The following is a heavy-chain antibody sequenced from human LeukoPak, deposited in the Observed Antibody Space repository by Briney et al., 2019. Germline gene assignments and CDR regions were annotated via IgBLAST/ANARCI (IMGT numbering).Heavy chain of an antibody. CDR2: IYSGGIT. V-gene: IGHV3-53*01. Sequence: TGGSLRRSCAVSGFTVSSSYMSWVRQAPGKGLEWVSVIYSGGITYYADSVKGRFTISRDNSKNTLYLQMNSLRAEDTALYYCARGYSSSWVALDYWGQGTLVTVSS. J-gene: IGHJ4*02. D-gene: IGHD6-13*01. CDR1: GFTVSSSY. CDR3: ARGYSSSWVALDY.